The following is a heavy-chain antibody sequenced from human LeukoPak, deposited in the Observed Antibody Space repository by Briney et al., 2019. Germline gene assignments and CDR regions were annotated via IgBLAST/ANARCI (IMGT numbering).Heavy chain of an antibody. V-gene: IGHV3-7*01. J-gene: IGHJ3*02. CDR2: IKKDGSEK. Sequence: GGSLRLSCAASGFTFSSYWMNWVRQAPGKGLEWVANIKKDGSEKYYVDSVKGRFTISRDNAKNSPYLQMNSLRAEDTAVYYCARVPAGVIGMKDAFDIWGQGTMVTVSS. CDR3: ARVPAGVIGMKDAFDI. CDR1: GFTFSSYW. D-gene: IGHD3-16*02.